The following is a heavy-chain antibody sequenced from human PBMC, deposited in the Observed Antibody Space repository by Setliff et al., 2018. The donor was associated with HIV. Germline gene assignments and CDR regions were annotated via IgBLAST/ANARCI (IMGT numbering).Heavy chain of an antibody. J-gene: IGHJ4*02. Sequence: ASVKVSCKASGYSFTTYGISWVRQAPGQGLEWMGWISAKNGNTKFAQKFQGRVTMTTDTSTTTAFMELRSLRSEDTAVYYCARGKVLRGNILYYWGQGTLATVSS. CDR3: ARGKVLRGNILYY. V-gene: IGHV1-18*01. D-gene: IGHD2-8*01. CDR2: ISAKNGNT. CDR1: GYSFTTYG.